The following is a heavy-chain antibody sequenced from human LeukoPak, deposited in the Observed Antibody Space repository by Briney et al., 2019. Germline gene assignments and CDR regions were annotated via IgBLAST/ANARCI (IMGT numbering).Heavy chain of an antibody. J-gene: IGHJ4*02. D-gene: IGHD3-3*01. Sequence: GGSLRLSCAASGFTFSSYSMNWVRQAPGKGLEWVSYISSSSTIYYADSVKGRFTISRDNAKNSLYLQMNSLRAEDTAVYYCARARYDFGSGYDYWGQGTLVTVSS. CDR2: ISSSSTI. CDR3: ARARYDFGSGYDY. CDR1: GFTFSSYS. V-gene: IGHV3-48*01.